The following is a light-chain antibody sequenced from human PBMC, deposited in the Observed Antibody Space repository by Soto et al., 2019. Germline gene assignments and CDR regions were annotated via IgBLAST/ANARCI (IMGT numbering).Light chain of an antibody. Sequence: QSALTQPASVSGSPGQSITISCSGTSSDVGGYKYVSWYQQHPGKAPKLMIYEVSTRPSGVSDRFSGSKSGNTASLTISGLQAEDEADYYCCSYTGSTTYVFGTGTELTVL. CDR2: EVS. CDR1: SSDVGGYKY. V-gene: IGLV2-14*01. J-gene: IGLJ1*01. CDR3: CSYTGSTTYV.